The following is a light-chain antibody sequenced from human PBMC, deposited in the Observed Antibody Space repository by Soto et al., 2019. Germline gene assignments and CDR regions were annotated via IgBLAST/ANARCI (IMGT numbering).Light chain of an antibody. CDR3: ISYTTDDIRYV. CDR2: EVS. CDR1: NSDVGTYDF. J-gene: IGLJ1*01. V-gene: IGLV2-14*01. Sequence: QSVLTQPASVSGAPGQSVTISCTGSNSDVGTYDFVSWYQHHPDKAPKLIVSEVSHRPSGVSNRFSGSKSGNTASLTISGLQSEDEADYYCISYTTDDIRYVFGSGTKLTVL.